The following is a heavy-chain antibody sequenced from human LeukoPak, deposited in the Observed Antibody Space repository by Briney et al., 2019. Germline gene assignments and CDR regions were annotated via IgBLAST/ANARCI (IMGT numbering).Heavy chain of an antibody. CDR3: VKGGQRYDFWRFDY. D-gene: IGHD3-3*01. J-gene: IGHJ4*02. CDR1: GFTFSHYW. V-gene: IGHV3-74*01. Sequence: GGSLRLSCEASGFTFSHYWMHWVRQAPGKGLVWVSRTNTDGSSTSYVDSVKGRFSISRDNSKNTLSLQMNSLRAEDTALYYCVKGGQRYDFWRFDYWGQGTVVTVSS. CDR2: TNTDGSST.